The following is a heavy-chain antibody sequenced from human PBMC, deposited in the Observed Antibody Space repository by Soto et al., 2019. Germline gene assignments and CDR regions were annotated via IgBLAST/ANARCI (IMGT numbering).Heavy chain of an antibody. J-gene: IGHJ6*02. V-gene: IGHV4-61*01. CDR2: IYYSGST. CDR3: ARDRNDVLVPAASYYYYGMDV. D-gene: IGHD2-2*01. CDR1: GGSVSSGSYY. Sequence: QVQLQESGPGLVKPSETLSLTCTVSGGSVSSGSYYWSWIRQPPGKGLEWIGYIYYSGSTNYNPSLKSRVTISVDTSKNQFSLKLSSVTAADTAVYYCARDRNDVLVPAASYYYYGMDVWGQGTTVTVSS.